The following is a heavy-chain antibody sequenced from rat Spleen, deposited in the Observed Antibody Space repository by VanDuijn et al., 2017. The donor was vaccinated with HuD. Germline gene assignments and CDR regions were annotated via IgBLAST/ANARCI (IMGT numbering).Heavy chain of an antibody. D-gene: IGHD5-1*01. Sequence: EVQLVESDGGLVQPGRSLKLSCAASGFTFSNYYMAWVRQAPTKGLDWVATISYDGSSTYYRDSVKGRFTISRDNAKNTQYLQMDSLRSEDTATYYCARHGTGYYWYFDFWGPGTMVTVSS. J-gene: IGHJ1*01. CDR3: ARHGTGYYWYFDF. CDR2: ISYDGSST. V-gene: IGHV5-29*01. CDR1: GFTFSNYY.